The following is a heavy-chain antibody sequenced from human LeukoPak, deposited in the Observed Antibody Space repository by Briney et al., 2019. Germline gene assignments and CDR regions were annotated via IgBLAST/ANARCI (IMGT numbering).Heavy chain of an antibody. CDR2: IYYSGST. J-gene: IGHJ4*02. Sequence: SETLSLTCTVSGGSISSSSYYWGWIRQPPGEGLEWIGSIYYSGSTYYNPSLKSRVTISVDTSKNQFSLKLSSVTAADTAVYYCARVGELSLRYFDYWGQGTLVTVSS. D-gene: IGHD3-16*02. V-gene: IGHV4-39*07. CDR3: ARVGELSLRYFDY. CDR1: GGSISSSSYY.